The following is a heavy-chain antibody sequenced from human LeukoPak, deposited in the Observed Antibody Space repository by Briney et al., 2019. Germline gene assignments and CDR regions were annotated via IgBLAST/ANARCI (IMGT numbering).Heavy chain of an antibody. Sequence: GGSLRLSCAASGLTFSTFAMIWVRQPPGKGLERVSSIFPSGGEIHYADSVRGRFTISRDNSKSTLSLQMNSLRAEDTAIYYCATYRQVLLPFESWGQGTLVTVSS. V-gene: IGHV3-23*01. CDR1: GLTFSTFA. D-gene: IGHD2-8*02. J-gene: IGHJ4*02. CDR3: ATYRQVLLPFES. CDR2: IFPSGGEI.